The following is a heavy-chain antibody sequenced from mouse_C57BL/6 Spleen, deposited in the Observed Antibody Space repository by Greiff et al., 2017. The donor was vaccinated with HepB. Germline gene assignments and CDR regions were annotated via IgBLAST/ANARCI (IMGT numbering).Heavy chain of an antibody. CDR1: GFTFSSYA. V-gene: IGHV5-4*01. J-gene: IGHJ1*03. Sequence: EVQGVESGGGLVKPGGSLKLSCAASGFTFSSYAMSWVRQTPEKRLEWVATISDGGSYTYYPDNVKGRFTISRDNAKNNLYLQMSHLKSEDTAMYYCASSLRDWYFDVWGTGTTVTVSS. CDR2: ISDGGSYT. CDR3: ASSLRDWYFDV. D-gene: IGHD1-2*01.